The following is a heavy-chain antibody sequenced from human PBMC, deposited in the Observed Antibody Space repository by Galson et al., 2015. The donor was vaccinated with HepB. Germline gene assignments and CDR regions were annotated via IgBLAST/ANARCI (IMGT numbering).Heavy chain of an antibody. CDR3: AREQRYCSATTCPSARGLFDY. V-gene: IGHV3-30-3*01. CDR2: LSYDGGSI. CDR1: GFTFSNYA. J-gene: IGHJ4*02. Sequence: SLRLSCAASGFTFSNYAMHWARQVPGKGLEWVAVLSYDGGSILYADFVKGRFIISRDNSKNTLHLQMNSLTAEDTAVYYCAREQRYCSATTCPSARGLFDYWGQGTLVTVSS. D-gene: IGHD2-15*01.